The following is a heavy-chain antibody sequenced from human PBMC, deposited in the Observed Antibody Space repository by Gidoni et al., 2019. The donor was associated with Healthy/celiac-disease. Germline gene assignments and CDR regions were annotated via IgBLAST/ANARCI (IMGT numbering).Heavy chain of an antibody. CDR2: ISSNGGRT. CDR3: VKGMVRGVIRYGMDV. V-gene: IGHV3-64D*06. Sequence: EVQLVESGGGLVQPGGSLRLSCSASGFTFSSYAMHWVRQAPGTGLEYVSAISSNGGRTYYADSVKGRFTISRDNSKNTLYLQMSSLRAEDTAVYYCVKGMVRGVIRYGMDVWGQGTTVTVSS. D-gene: IGHD3-10*01. CDR1: GFTFSSYA. J-gene: IGHJ6*02.